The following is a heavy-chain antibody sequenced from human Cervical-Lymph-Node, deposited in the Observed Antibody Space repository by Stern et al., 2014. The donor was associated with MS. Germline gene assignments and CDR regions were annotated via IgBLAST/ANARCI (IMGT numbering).Heavy chain of an antibody. V-gene: IGHV4-59*08. J-gene: IGHJ4*02. CDR2: IYYIGTT. Sequence: QLQLQESGPGLVQPSETLSLTCTVSGGSISNYYWSWIRQPPGKGLEWIGYIYYIGTTNYNTSLKSRVTISVDTSKNQFSLRLSSVSVADTAVYYCARHGDTSFVYWGQGTLVTISS. D-gene: IGHD2-21*02. CDR1: GGSISNYY. CDR3: ARHGDTSFVY.